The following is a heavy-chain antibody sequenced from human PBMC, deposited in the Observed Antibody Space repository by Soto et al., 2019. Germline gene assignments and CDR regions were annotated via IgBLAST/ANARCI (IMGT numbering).Heavy chain of an antibody. J-gene: IGHJ6*02. Sequence: PSQTLSLTCAISGDSVSSNSAAWNWIRQSPSRGLEWLGRTYYRSKWYSDYAVSVKSRITINPDTSKNQFSLQLNSVTPEDTAVYYCARDRKAGSYLPGKTYYYYYGMDVWGQGTTVTVSS. V-gene: IGHV6-1*01. CDR3: ARDRKAGSYLPGKTYYYYYGMDV. D-gene: IGHD3-10*01. CDR1: GDSVSSNSAA. CDR2: TYYRSKWYS.